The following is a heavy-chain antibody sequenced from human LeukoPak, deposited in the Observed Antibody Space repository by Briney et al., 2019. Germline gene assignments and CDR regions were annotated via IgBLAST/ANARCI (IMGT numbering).Heavy chain of an antibody. CDR1: GFTFSSYA. CDR2: ISGXGGXT. Sequence: GGSLRLSCAASGFTFSSYAMSXXXQAPGKGLEWVSAISGXGGXTYYADSVKGRFXXXRXXSKXTLYLQMNSLRAEDTAVYYCASETVGGQGTLVTVSS. D-gene: IGHD2-15*01. V-gene: IGHV3-23*01. J-gene: IGHJ4*02. CDR3: ASETV.